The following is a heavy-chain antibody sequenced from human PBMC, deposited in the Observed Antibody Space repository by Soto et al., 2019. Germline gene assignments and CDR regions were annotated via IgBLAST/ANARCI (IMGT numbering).Heavy chain of an antibody. CDR2: IIPILGIA. D-gene: IGHD2-2*01. V-gene: IGHV1-69*04. Sequence: SVKVSCKASGGTFSSYTISWVRLAPGQGLEWMGRIIPILGIANYAQKFQGRVTITADKSTSTAYMELSSLRSEDTAVYYCARDSNIVVLPYYYYMDVWGKGTTVTVSS. CDR1: GGTFSSYT. CDR3: ARDSNIVVLPYYYYMDV. J-gene: IGHJ6*03.